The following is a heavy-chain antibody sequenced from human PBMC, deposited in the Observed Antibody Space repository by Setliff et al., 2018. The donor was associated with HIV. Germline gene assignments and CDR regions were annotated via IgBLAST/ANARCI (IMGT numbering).Heavy chain of an antibody. CDR2: INPSGGST. D-gene: IGHD3-22*01. Sequence: ASVKVSCKASGYTFIDYYMHWVRQAPGQGLEWMGMINPSGGSTSYAQNFQGRVTMTRDTSTHTVYMELTSLRSDDTAVYYCAKDDRYYYDTSGSPSNWFDPGGQGTLVTVSS. J-gene: IGHJ5*02. V-gene: IGHV1-46*01. CDR3: AKDDRYYYDTSGSPSNWFDP. CDR1: GYTFIDYY.